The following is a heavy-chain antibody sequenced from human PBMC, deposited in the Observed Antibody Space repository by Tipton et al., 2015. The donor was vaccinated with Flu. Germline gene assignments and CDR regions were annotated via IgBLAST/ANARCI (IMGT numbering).Heavy chain of an antibody. J-gene: IGHJ4*02. CDR2: VKNDGTET. Sequence: QLVQSGGGVVQPGGSLRLSCATSGFIFSGFGMHWVRQAPGRGLEWVALVKNDGTETYYADSVKGRFTISRDNSKNTLYLQMNSLTADDTALYYCARTDWGSLDFWGQGTLVTVSS. V-gene: IGHV3-33*03. CDR3: ARTDWGSLDF. D-gene: IGHD7-27*01. CDR1: GFIFSGFG.